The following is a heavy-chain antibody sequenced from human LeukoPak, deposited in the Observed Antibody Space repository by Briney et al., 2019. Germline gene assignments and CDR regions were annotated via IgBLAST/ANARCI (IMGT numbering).Heavy chain of an antibody. CDR2: INHSGST. J-gene: IGHJ4*02. CDR3: ARGPGSGTYFDY. D-gene: IGHD3-10*01. V-gene: IGHV4-34*01. CDR1: GGSFSGYY. Sequence: SETLSLTCAVYGGSFSGYYWSWIRHPPGKGLEWIGEINHSGSTNYNPSLKSRVTISVDTSKNQFSLKLSSVTAADTAVYYCARGPGSGTYFDYWGQGTLVTVSS.